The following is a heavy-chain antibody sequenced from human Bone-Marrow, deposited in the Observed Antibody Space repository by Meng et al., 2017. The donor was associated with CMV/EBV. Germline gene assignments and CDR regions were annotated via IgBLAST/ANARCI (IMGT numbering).Heavy chain of an antibody. CDR3: AKARWQFYSDSSDYYYFHHT. CDR1: GATFNNYA. V-gene: IGHV1-69*05. D-gene: IGHD3-22*01. CDR2: IIPVLSTE. Sequence: KVSCKAPGATFNNYAFSWVRQAPGQGLEWMGGIIPVLSTEKYAQKFQGRVTLTTDESTTTAYMELSGLRSDDTAVYYCAKARWQFYSDSSDYYYFHHTWGQGTLVTVSS. J-gene: IGHJ5*02.